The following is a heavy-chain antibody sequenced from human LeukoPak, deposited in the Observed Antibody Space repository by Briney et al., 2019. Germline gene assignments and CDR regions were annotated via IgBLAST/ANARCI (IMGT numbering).Heavy chain of an antibody. Sequence: GGSLRLSCAASGFTFSDYSMNWVRQAPGEGLEWVANIKQDGSEKRYVDPVKGRFTISRDNAKNSLYLQMNSLRAEDTGVYYCVRAPATNEWRCMDYWGQGTLVTVSS. CDR3: VRAPATNEWRCMDY. CDR1: GFTFSDYS. J-gene: IGHJ4*02. D-gene: IGHD2-8*02. V-gene: IGHV3-7*01. CDR2: IKQDGSEK.